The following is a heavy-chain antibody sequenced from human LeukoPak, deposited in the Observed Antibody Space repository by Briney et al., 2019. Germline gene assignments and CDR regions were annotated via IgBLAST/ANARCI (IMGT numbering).Heavy chain of an antibody. J-gene: IGHJ4*02. CDR3: AKDREGLSSGYDLEYFDY. D-gene: IGHD5-12*01. CDR2: ISGGGGTK. Sequence: GGSLRLSCAASGFTFSSYAMNWVRQAPGKGLEWVSAISGGGGTKYYADSVKGRFTISRDNSKNTLFLQMNSRRAEDTAVYYCAKDREGLSSGYDLEYFDYWGRGTLVSVSS. CDR1: GFTFSSYA. V-gene: IGHV3-23*01.